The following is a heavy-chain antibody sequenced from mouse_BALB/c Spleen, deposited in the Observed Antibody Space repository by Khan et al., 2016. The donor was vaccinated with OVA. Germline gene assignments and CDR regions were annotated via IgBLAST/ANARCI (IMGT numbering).Heavy chain of an antibody. D-gene: IGHD3-1*01. CDR2: IRYDGSN. CDR1: GYSITSGYY. V-gene: IGHV3-6*02. CDR3: ARGGSSGTAWFAY. Sequence: EVKLEESGPGLVKPSQSLSLTCSVTGYSITSGYYWNWIRQFPGNKLEWMGYIRYDGSNNYNPSLKNRISITRDTSKNQFFLKLNSVTTEDTATYYCARGGSSGTAWFAYWGQGTLVTVSA. J-gene: IGHJ3*01.